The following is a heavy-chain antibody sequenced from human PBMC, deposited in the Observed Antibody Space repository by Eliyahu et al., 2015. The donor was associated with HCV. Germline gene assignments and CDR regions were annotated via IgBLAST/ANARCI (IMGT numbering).Heavy chain of an antibody. CDR3: ARDPNNFYGSGTYYDY. CDR2: ISTYNGNT. D-gene: IGHD3-10*01. CDR1: GYSFTTYG. V-gene: IGHV1-18*04. J-gene: IGHJ4*02. Sequence: QVQLAQSGAEVKKPGASXKXSCKASGYSFTTYGFSWVRQAPGQGLEWMAWISTYNGNTNYAEKFQGRLTVTTDTATSTVYMELRRLRSDDTAVYYCARDPNNFYGSGTYYDYWGQGTLVTVSS.